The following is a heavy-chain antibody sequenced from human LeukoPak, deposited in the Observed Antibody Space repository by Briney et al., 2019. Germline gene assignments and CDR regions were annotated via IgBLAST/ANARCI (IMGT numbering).Heavy chain of an antibody. CDR1: GYSISSDYY. D-gene: IGHD3-22*01. J-gene: IGHJ4*02. CDR2: IYHSGST. CDR3: ARSKERLRFYYDSSGYYYEPHYFDY. V-gene: IGHV4-38-2*02. Sequence: PSETLSLTCTVSGYSISSDYYWGWIRQPPGKGLEWIGSIYHSGSTYYNPSLKSRVTISVDTSKNQFSLKLSSVTAADTAVYYCARSKERLRFYYDSSGYYYEPHYFDYWGQGTLVTVSS.